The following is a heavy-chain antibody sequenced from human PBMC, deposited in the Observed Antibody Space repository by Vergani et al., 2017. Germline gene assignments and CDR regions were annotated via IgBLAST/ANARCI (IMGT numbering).Heavy chain of an antibody. J-gene: IGHJ6*02. CDR2: IYHSGST. V-gene: IGHV4-4*02. Sequence: QVQLQESGPGLVKPSGTLSLTCAVSGGSISSSNWWSWVRQPPGKGLEWIGEIYHSGSTNYNPSLKSRVTISVDKSKNQFSLKLSAGAAADTAVYYCAREGYDSSGSNYYYGMDVWGQGTTVTVSS. CDR3: AREGYDSSGSNYYYGMDV. D-gene: IGHD3-22*01. CDR1: GGSISSSNW.